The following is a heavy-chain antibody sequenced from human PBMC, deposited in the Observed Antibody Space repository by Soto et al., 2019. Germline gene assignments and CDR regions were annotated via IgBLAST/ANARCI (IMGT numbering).Heavy chain of an antibody. D-gene: IGHD6-19*01. V-gene: IGHV3-15*01. Sequence: EVQLVESGGGLVQPGGSLRLSCAASGFTFSNAWMSWVRQAPGKGLEWVGRIKSKTDGGTTDYAAPVKGRFTISRDDSKNTLYLQMNSLKTEDTAVYYCTTASYLAVAAPGYWGQGTLVTVSS. J-gene: IGHJ4*02. CDR2: IKSKTDGGTT. CDR1: GFTFSNAW. CDR3: TTASYLAVAAPGY.